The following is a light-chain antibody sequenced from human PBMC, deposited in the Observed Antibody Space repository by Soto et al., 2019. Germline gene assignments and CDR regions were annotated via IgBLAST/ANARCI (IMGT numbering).Light chain of an antibody. J-gene: IGKJ4*01. Sequence: EIVVTQSPGTLSLFPGERATLSCRASQSVNNNYLGWYQQKPGQAPRLLIYSTSRRSRGIPDRFSGSGSGTDFTLTISRLEPEDFAVYYCQQYGGSVTFGGGTKVEIK. V-gene: IGKV3-20*01. CDR2: STS. CDR1: QSVNNNY. CDR3: QQYGGSVT.